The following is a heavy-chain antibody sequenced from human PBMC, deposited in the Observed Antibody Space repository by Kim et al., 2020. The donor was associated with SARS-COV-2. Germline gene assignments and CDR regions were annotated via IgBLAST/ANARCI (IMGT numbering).Heavy chain of an antibody. Sequence: SVKVSCKASGGTFSSYAISWVRQAPGQGLEWMGRIIPILGIANYAQKFQGRVTITADKSTSTAYMELSSLRSEDTAVYYCARVGSSGYSYGNWYFDLWGRGTLVTVSS. J-gene: IGHJ2*01. D-gene: IGHD5-18*01. V-gene: IGHV1-69*04. CDR1: GGTFSSYA. CDR3: ARVGSSGYSYGNWYFDL. CDR2: IIPILGIA.